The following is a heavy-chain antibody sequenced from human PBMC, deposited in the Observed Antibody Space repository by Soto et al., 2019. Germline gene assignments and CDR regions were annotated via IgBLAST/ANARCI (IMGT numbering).Heavy chain of an antibody. V-gene: IGHV1-2*02. D-gene: IGHD3-16*02. J-gene: IGHJ3*02. CDR3: ARGGRGDMIPFGGVIGDDFDK. CDR1: GYTFTGYY. Sequence: QVQLVQSGAEVKKPGASVKVSCKASGYTFTGYYIHWVRQAPGHGLEWMGWINPNSGAINYAQKFQGRVTMTRDTSISTAYMQLRGLRYDDTAVYSCARGGRGDMIPFGGVIGDDFDKWGQGTMVTDSS. CDR2: INPNSGAI.